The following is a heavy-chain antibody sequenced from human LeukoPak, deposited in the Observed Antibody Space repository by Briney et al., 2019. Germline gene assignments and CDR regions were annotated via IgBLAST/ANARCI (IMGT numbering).Heavy chain of an antibody. Sequence: PGGSLRLSCAASGFTFTSYWMHWVRQAPGKGLVWVSRIGGDGSSTMYADSVKGRFTISRDSAKNTVYLQMKSLRVEDTALYYCARGASIAGGFDGWGQGTLVTVSS. V-gene: IGHV3-74*03. D-gene: IGHD3-10*01. J-gene: IGHJ4*02. CDR1: GFTFTSYW. CDR3: ARGASIAGGFDG. CDR2: IGGDGSST.